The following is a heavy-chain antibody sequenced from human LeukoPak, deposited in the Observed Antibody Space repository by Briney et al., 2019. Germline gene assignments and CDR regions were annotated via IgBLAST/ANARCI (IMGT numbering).Heavy chain of an antibody. CDR3: ARVPRSSGWPY. CDR1: GYSISSGYY. J-gene: IGHJ4*02. CDR2: IYHSGST. V-gene: IGHV4-38-2*02. Sequence: SETLSLTCTVSGYSISSGYYWGWIRQPPGKGLEWIGSIYHSGSTYYNPSLKSRVTISVDTSKNQFSLKLSSVTAADTAVYYCARVPRSSGWPYWGQGTLVTVSS. D-gene: IGHD6-19*01.